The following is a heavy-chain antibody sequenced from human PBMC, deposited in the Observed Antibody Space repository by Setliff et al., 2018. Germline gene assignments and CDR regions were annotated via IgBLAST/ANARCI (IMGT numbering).Heavy chain of an antibody. CDR1: FTFTSYY. CDR3: ARGGAIVVATAHFDY. V-gene: IGHV1-46*01. J-gene: IGHJ4*02. Sequence: ASVKVSCKGGFTFTSYYMFWVRQAPGQGLEWMGIINPSSGSTDYALKFQGRVTMTRDTSTSTIYMELSSLRSEDTAVYYCARGGAIVVATAHFDYWGQGTLVTVSS. CDR2: INPSSGST. D-gene: IGHD2-21*02.